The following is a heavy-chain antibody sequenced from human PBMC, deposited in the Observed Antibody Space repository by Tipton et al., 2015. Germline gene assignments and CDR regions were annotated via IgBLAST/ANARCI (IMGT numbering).Heavy chain of an antibody. J-gene: IGHJ4*02. CDR1: GGTVTSGSYY. CDR3: ACQDYDSLTRDYQTVDY. Sequence: GLVKPSENLSLTCTVSGGTVTSGSYYWSWIRQPPGKGLEWIGYISYTDGAHYNPALKGRVTISVDTSKNQFSLKLTSVTAADTAVYYCACQDYDSLTRDYQTVDYWGQGTLVTVSS. V-gene: IGHV4-61*01. D-gene: IGHD3-9*01. CDR2: ISYTDGA.